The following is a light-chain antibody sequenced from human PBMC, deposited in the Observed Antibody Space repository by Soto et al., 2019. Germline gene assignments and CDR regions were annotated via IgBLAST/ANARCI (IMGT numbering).Light chain of an antibody. CDR2: EVS. J-gene: IGLJ1*01. Sequence: QSALTQPASVSGSPGQSITISCTGTSSDVGGSDYVAWYQQYPGNAPKLLIYEVSHRPSGVSYRFSGSKSGNTASLTISGLQAEDEADYYCKSYTSSTAHVFGTGTKLTVL. CDR1: SSDVGGSDY. CDR3: KSYTSSTAHV. V-gene: IGLV2-14*01.